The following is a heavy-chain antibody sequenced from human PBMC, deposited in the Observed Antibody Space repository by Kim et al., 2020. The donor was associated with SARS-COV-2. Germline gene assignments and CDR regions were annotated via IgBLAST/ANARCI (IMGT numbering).Heavy chain of an antibody. J-gene: IGHJ5*02. CDR1: GYTFTSYA. Sequence: ASVKVSCKASGYTFTSYAMHWVRQAPGQRLEWMGWINAGNGNTKYSQKFQGRVTITRDTSASTAYMELSSLRSEDTAVYYCARVIAVAGTGKPRPHDNWFDPWGQGTLVTVSS. V-gene: IGHV1-3*01. CDR3: ARVIAVAGTGKPRPHDNWFDP. D-gene: IGHD6-19*01. CDR2: INAGNGNT.